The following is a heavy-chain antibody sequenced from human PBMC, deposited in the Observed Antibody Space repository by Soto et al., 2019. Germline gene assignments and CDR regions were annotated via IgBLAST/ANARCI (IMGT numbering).Heavy chain of an antibody. CDR3: ASRGYSYGFSLGMDV. V-gene: IGHV4-31*03. CDR1: GGSISSGGYY. CDR2: IYYSGST. J-gene: IGHJ6*02. Sequence: QVQLQESGPGLVKPSQTLSLTCTVSGGSISSGGYYWSWIRQHPGKGLEWIGYIYYSGSTHYNPSLKSRVTISVDTSKNQFSLKLSSVTAADTAVYYCASRGYSYGFSLGMDVWGQGTTVTVSS. D-gene: IGHD5-18*01.